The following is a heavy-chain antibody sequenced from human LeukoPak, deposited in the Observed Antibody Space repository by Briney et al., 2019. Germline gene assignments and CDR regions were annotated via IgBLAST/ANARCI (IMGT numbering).Heavy chain of an antibody. Sequence: PSETLSLTCAVYGGSFSGYYWSWVRQPPGKGLEWIGEINHSGSTNYNPSLKSRVTISVDTSKNHFSLKLSSVTAADTAVYYCAGPGAGDLDYWGQGTLVTVSS. D-gene: IGHD3-10*01. V-gene: IGHV4-34*01. J-gene: IGHJ4*02. CDR2: INHSGST. CDR3: AGPGAGDLDY. CDR1: GGSFSGYY.